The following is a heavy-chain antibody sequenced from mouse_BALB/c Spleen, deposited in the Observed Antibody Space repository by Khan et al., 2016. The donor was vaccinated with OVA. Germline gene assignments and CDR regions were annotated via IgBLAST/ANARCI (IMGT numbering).Heavy chain of an antibody. D-gene: IGHD2-14*01. CDR3: ARGYDFFAY. CDR1: GYSFTGYY. CDR2: INPNTGNT. V-gene: IGHV1-26*01. Sequence: EVQLQQSGPDLVKPGASVKMSCKASGYSFTGYYMNWVKQSHGKSLECIGRINPNTGNTNYTQKFKGKVVFIVDTSSSTVSMELRSLTSEDSAVYYCARGYDFFAYWGQGTLVTVSA. J-gene: IGHJ3*01.